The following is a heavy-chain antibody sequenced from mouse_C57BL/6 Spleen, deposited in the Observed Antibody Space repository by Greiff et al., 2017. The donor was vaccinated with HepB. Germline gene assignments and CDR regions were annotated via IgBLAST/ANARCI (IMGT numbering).Heavy chain of an antibody. V-gene: IGHV1-76*01. D-gene: IGHD1-1*01. CDR1: GYTFTDYY. CDR2: IYPGSGNT. J-gene: IGHJ2*01. Sequence: VQLQQSGAELVRPGASVKLSCKASGYTFTDYYINWVKQRPGQGLEWIARIYPGSGNTYYNEKFKGKATLTAEKSSSTAYMQLSSLTSEDSAVYFCARWGYGSSYDYFDYWGQGTTLTVSS. CDR3: ARWGYGSSYDYFDY.